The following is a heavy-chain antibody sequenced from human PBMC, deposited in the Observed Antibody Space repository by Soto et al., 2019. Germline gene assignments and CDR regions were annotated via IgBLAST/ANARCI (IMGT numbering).Heavy chain of an antibody. CDR2: INPNSGGT. CDR1: GYTFTGYY. CDR3: AREPYDYVWGSYRRGAYYYYGMDV. Sequence: QVQLVQSGAEVKKPGASVKVSCKASGYTFTGYYMHWVRQAPGQGLEWMGWINPNSGGTNYAQQFQGRVTMTRDTSISTAYMELSRLRSDDTAVYYCAREPYDYVWGSYRRGAYYYYGMDVWGQGTTVTVSS. D-gene: IGHD3-16*02. V-gene: IGHV1-2*02. J-gene: IGHJ6*02.